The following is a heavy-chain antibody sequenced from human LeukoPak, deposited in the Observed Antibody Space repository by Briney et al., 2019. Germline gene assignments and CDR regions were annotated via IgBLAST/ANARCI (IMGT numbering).Heavy chain of an antibody. Sequence: SETLSLTCTVSGGSTSSSSYYWGWIRQPPGKGLEWIGSIYYSGSTYYNPSLKSRVTISVDTSKNQFSLKLSSVTAADTAVYYCARLGYDILTGPSTFDYWGQGTLVTVSS. D-gene: IGHD3-9*01. CDR3: ARLGYDILTGPSTFDY. V-gene: IGHV4-39*01. J-gene: IGHJ4*02. CDR1: GGSTSSSSYY. CDR2: IYYSGST.